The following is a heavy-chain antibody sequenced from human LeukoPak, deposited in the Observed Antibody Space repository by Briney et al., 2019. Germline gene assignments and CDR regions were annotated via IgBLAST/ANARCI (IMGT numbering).Heavy chain of an antibody. D-gene: IGHD3-10*01. V-gene: IGHV4-39*01. CDR3: AKQKSGSGSYFDH. CDR1: GGSLSSSTYY. Sequence: PSETLSLTCTVSGGSLSSSTYYWGWIRQPPGKGLEWIGSIYYSGSTYYNPSLKSRVTISVDTSKNHFSLKLNSATAADTAVYYCAKQKSGSGSYFDHWGQGTLVTVSS. J-gene: IGHJ4*02. CDR2: IYYSGST.